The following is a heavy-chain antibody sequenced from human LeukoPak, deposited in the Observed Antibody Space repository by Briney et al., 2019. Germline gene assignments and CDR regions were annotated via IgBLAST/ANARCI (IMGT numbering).Heavy chain of an antibody. CDR2: MSTSGNS. V-gene: IGHV4-4*07. CDR3: ARESGSMRWFDP. Sequence: SETLSLTCTVSGGSISGYYWSWIRQPAGKGLEWIGRMSTSGNSNYIPSLVSRVTMSVDTSKNQFSRNLSSVTAADTAVYYCARESGSMRWFDPWAREPWSPSPQ. CDR1: GGSISGYY. D-gene: IGHD6-25*01. J-gene: IGHJ5*02.